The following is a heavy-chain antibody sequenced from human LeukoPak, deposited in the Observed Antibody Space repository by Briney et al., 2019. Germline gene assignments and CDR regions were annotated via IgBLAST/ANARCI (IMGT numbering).Heavy chain of an antibody. D-gene: IGHD6-25*01. CDR3: ARLAAAGGNPYYLDY. CDR1: GYGFTTYW. Sequence: GESLKISCKGSGYGFTTYWIVWVRQMPGKGLEWMGIIYPDDSDTRNSPSFQGQVTISADKSISTAYLQWSSLKASDTAMYYCARLAAAGGNPYYLDYWGRGTQVTVSS. J-gene: IGHJ4*02. V-gene: IGHV5-51*01. CDR2: IYPDDSDT.